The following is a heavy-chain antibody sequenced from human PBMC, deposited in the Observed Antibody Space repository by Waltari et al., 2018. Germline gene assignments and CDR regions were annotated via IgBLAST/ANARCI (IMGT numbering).Heavy chain of an antibody. J-gene: IGHJ4*02. CDR2: VHRSGRT. V-gene: IGHV4-4*02. D-gene: IGHD2-15*01. Sequence: QLQLQESGPGLVKPSGTLSLNCAVFGDSMSSTDWWSWLRQSPQKGLEWIGQVHRSGRTNYNPSFASRVTVSVDTSKNLFSLKVTSATAADTAIYFCARDRGRGIYLDTWGPGTLVTVSP. CDR3: ARDRGRGIYLDT. CDR1: GDSMSSTDW.